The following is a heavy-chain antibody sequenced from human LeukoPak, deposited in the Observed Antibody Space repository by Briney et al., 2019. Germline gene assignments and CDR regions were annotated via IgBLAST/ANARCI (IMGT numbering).Heavy chain of an antibody. CDR3: AKDIGRGCTNGVCSDRYFQH. J-gene: IGHJ1*01. CDR2: IRYDGSNK. V-gene: IGHV3-30*02. Sequence: GGSLRLSCAASGFTFSSYGMHWVRQAPGKGLEWVAFIRYDGSNKYYADSVKGRFTISRDNSKNTLYLQMNSLRAEDTAVYYCAKDIGRGCTNGVCSDRYFQHWGQGTLVTVSS. CDR1: GFTFSSYG. D-gene: IGHD2-8*01.